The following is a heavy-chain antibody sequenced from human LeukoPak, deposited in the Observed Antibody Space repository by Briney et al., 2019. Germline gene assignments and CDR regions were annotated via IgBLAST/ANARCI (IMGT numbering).Heavy chain of an antibody. CDR1: GYTFTSYG. V-gene: IGHV1-69*06. CDR3: ASLYCGGDCYSPQDYYYYMDV. Sequence: ASVKVSCKTSGYTFTSYGISWVRQAPGQGLEWMGGIIPIFGTANYAQKFQGRVTITADKSTSTAYMELSSLRSEDTAVYYCASLYCGGDCYSPQDYYYYMDVWGKGTTVTVSS. J-gene: IGHJ6*03. CDR2: IIPIFGTA. D-gene: IGHD2-21*02.